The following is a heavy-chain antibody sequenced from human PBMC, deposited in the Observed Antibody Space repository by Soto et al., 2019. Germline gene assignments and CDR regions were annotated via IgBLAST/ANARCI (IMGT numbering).Heavy chain of an antibody. Sequence: PGGSLRLSCAASGFTLSSYWMSWVRQAPGKGLEWVASIKQDGSEKYYVDSVEGRFTLSRENAKNSLYLQMNSLRAEDTAMYFCARAAYSNGWIFDYWGQGTLVTVSS. D-gene: IGHD6-19*01. CDR1: GFTLSSYW. J-gene: IGHJ4*01. V-gene: IGHV3-7*01. CDR2: IKQDGSEK. CDR3: ARAAYSNGWIFDY.